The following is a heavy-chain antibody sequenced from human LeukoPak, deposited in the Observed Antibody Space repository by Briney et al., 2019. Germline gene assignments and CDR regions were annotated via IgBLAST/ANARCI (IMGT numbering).Heavy chain of an antibody. CDR3: ARDNYGSGTYGYFDY. CDR2: ISFDGTTE. J-gene: IGHJ4*02. CDR1: GFTFSSHA. D-gene: IGHD3-10*01. Sequence: GGSLRLSCAASGFTFSSHAIHWVRQAPGKGLEWVALISFDGTTEKYADSVKGRFTISRDNSNNTLYLQMNGLGAEDTAVYYCARDNYGSGTYGYFDYWGQGTLVAVSS. V-gene: IGHV3-30*04.